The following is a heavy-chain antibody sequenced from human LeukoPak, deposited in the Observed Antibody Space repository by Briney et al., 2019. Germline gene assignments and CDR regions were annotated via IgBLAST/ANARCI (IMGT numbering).Heavy chain of an antibody. J-gene: IGHJ6*03. CDR1: GFTFDDYA. V-gene: IGHV3-9*03. Sequence: PGGSLRLSCAASGFTFDDYAMHWVRQAPGRGLEWVSGIRWNSGSIGYADSVKGRFTISRDNAKNSLYLQMNSLRAEDMALYYCAKVAKGYYYYYYMDVWGKGTTVTVSS. CDR3: AKVAKGYYYYYYMDV. CDR2: IRWNSGSI.